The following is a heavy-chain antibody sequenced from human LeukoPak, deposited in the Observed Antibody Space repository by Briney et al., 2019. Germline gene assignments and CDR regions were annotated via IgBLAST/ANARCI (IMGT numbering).Heavy chain of an antibody. D-gene: IGHD3-10*01. J-gene: IGHJ6*03. CDR2: MNPNSGNT. CDR3: ARLEGSGSYSAPYYYMDV. V-gene: IGHV1-8*01. Sequence: GASVKVSCKASGYTFTSYDINWVRQATGQGLEWMGWMNPNSGNTGYAQKFQGRVTMTRNTSISTAYMELSSLRSEDTAVYYCARLEGSGSYSAPYYYMDVWGKGTTVTVSS. CDR1: GYTFTSYD.